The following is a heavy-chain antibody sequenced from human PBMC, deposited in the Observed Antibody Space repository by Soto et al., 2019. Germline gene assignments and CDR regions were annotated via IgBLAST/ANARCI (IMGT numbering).Heavy chain of an antibody. Sequence: GGSLRLSCAASGFTFSSYAMSWVRQAPGKGQEWVSAISGSGGSTYYADSVKGRFTISRDNSKNTLYLQMDSLRAEDTAVYYCAKTNLGWNMRYDAFDIWGQGTMVTVSS. CDR2: ISGSGGST. CDR1: GFTFSSYA. V-gene: IGHV3-23*01. J-gene: IGHJ3*02. CDR3: AKTNLGWNMRYDAFDI. D-gene: IGHD1-1*01.